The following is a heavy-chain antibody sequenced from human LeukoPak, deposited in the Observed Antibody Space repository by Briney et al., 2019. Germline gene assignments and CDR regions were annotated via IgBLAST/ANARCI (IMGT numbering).Heavy chain of an antibody. D-gene: IGHD3-10*01. Sequence: PGGSLRLSCAASGFTVSSYAMSWVRPAPGKGLEWVSAISGGGGSTYSAASVKGRFTISRDSTKNPLCLEMNSLRAEATAAYYRAKTVFLRFGGGNYFDYWGQGTLVTVSS. V-gene: IGHV3-23*01. CDR1: GFTVSSYA. J-gene: IGHJ4*02. CDR2: ISGGGGST. CDR3: AKTVFLRFGGGNYFDY.